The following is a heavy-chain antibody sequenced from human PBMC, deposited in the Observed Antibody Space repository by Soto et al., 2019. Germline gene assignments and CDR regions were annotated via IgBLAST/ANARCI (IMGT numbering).Heavy chain of an antibody. V-gene: IGHV4-61*08. CDR3: PRGNCSGGSCYSNWFKP. Sequence: PSETLSLTCTVSVGSVSSGGYYLSWILHPPGKGLEWIGYSYYSWSTDYNPSLKSRVTISVDTSKNQFSLKLSSVTAADTAVYYCPRGNCSGGSCYSNWFKPWGQGTMVTVPS. CDR1: VGSVSSGGYY. J-gene: IGHJ5*02. CDR2: SYYSWST. D-gene: IGHD2-15*01.